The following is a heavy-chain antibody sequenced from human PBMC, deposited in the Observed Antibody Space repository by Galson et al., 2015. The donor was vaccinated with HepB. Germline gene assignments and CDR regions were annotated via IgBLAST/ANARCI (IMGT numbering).Heavy chain of an antibody. Sequence: SLRLSCAASGFTFSSYGMHWVRQAPGKGLEWVAVISYDGSNKYYADSVKGRFTISRDNSKNTLYLQMNSLRAEDTAVYYCAKDRFDSYDYVWGSTFMLLYYWGQGTLVTVSS. CDR1: GFTFSSYG. V-gene: IGHV3-30*18. CDR2: ISYDGSNK. J-gene: IGHJ4*02. CDR3: AKDRFDSYDYVWGSTFMLLYY. D-gene: IGHD3-16*01.